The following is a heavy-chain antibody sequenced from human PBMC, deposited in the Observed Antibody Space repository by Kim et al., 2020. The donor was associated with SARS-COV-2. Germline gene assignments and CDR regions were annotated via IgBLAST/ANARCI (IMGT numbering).Heavy chain of an antibody. CDR3: ATPYCSGGSCYVRAFDI. CDR1: GFTFSSYA. Sequence: GGSLRLSCAASGFTFSSYAMSWVRQAPGKGLEWVSAISGSGGSTYYADSVKGRFTISRDNSKNTLYLQMNSLRAEDTAVYYCATPYCSGGSCYVRAFDIWGQGTMVTVSS. V-gene: IGHV3-23*01. CDR2: ISGSGGST. J-gene: IGHJ3*02. D-gene: IGHD2-15*01.